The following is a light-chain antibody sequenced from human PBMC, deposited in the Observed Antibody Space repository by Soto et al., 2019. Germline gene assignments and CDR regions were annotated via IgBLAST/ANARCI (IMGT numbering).Light chain of an antibody. Sequence: DIQMTQSPSSLSAFVGDRVTITCRASQSMTNYVAWYQQKPGKIPNLLVFATSTLQSGVSSRVSGSGSGSALTLTISGLQREDVATYYCCNYNSAPLFTFGHGTKVDIK. CDR1: QSMTNY. V-gene: IGKV1-27*01. J-gene: IGKJ3*01. CDR2: ATS. CDR3: CNYNSAPLFT.